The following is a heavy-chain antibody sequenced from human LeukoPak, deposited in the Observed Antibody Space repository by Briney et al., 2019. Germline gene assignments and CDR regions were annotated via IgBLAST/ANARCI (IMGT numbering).Heavy chain of an antibody. Sequence: PSETLSLTCTVSGGSITTHHWSWIRQPPGKGLEWIGYIYYSGNTNYNPSLKSRGTMTIDTSKSQFALKLNSVTAADTAIYYCARIQHKTIFFDYWGQGILVTVSS. CDR3: ARIQHKTIFFDY. J-gene: IGHJ4*02. CDR2: IYYSGNT. CDR1: GGSITTHH. V-gene: IGHV4-59*11.